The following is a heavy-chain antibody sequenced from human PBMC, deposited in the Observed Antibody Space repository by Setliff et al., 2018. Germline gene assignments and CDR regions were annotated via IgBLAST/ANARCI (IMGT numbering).Heavy chain of an antibody. D-gene: IGHD3-10*02. CDR3: TRLFGDQPNYYYGMDV. CDR2: TTPIFTTA. V-gene: IGHV1-69*13. J-gene: IGHJ6*02. CDR1: RGTFSNYA. Sequence: SVKVSCKTSRGTFSNYAISWVRQAPGQGLEWMGGTTPIFTTANYAQKFQGRVTITADESTSTAYMELSSLKTEDTAVYYCTRLFGDQPNYYYGMDVWGQGTTVTVSS.